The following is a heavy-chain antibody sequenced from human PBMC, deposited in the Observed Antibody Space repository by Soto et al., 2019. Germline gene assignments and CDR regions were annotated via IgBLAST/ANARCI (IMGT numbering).Heavy chain of an antibody. Sequence: QVQLVPSGAEVKKPGSSVQVSCKASGGTFRRSAISWVRQAPGQGLEWMGGIIPIFGTANYAQTFQGRVTSTADESTSTAYRERSSLRAEDTAVYYCAQGDCSGGSCYSYYYYGMDGWGQGTTVTVSS. J-gene: IGHJ6*02. CDR3: AQGDCSGGSCYSYYYYGMDG. V-gene: IGHV1-69*01. CDR2: IIPIFGTA. CDR1: GGTFRRSA. D-gene: IGHD2-15*01.